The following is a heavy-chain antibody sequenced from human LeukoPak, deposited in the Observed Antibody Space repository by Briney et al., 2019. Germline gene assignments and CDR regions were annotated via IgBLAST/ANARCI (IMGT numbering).Heavy chain of an antibody. CDR3: AGTYYYDSGNDQRHHNYFDP. CDR2: IYYTGST. V-gene: IGHV4-39*01. D-gene: IGHD3-22*01. CDR1: GDSISNSHYY. J-gene: IGHJ5*02. Sequence: SETLSLTCTVSGDSISNSHYYWAWIRQPPGKGLEGIGNIYYTGSTNYNASVKSRVTISVDSSKNQFSLRLSSVTAADTAVYYCAGTYYYDSGNDQRHHNYFDPWGQGTLVTVSS.